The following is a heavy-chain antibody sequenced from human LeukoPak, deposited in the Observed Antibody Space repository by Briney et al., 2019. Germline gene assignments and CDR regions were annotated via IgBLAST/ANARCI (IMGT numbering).Heavy chain of an antibody. CDR3: ARAGSSGYYYEEVLDY. CDR2: IYYSGST. Sequence: PSETLSLTCTVSGGSISSYYWSWIRQPPGKGLEWIGYIYYSGSTNYNPSLKSRVTISVDTSKNQFSLKLSSVTAADTAVYYCARAGSSGYYYEEVLDYWGQGTLVTVSS. CDR1: GGSISSYY. V-gene: IGHV4-59*01. J-gene: IGHJ4*02. D-gene: IGHD3-22*01.